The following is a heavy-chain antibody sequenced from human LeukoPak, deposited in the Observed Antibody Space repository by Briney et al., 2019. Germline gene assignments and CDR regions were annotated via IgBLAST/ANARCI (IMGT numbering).Heavy chain of an antibody. CDR2: INPSGGST. J-gene: IGHJ3*02. D-gene: IGHD5-18*01. Sequence: GASVKVSCKASGGTFSSYAISWVRQAPGQGLEWMAMINPSGGSTTYAQKFQGRVTMTTDTSTRTVYMELSSLRFEDTAVYYCAGEFAAMVTKAFDIWGPGTMVTVSS. V-gene: IGHV1-46*01. CDR3: AGEFAAMVTKAFDI. CDR1: GGTFSSYA.